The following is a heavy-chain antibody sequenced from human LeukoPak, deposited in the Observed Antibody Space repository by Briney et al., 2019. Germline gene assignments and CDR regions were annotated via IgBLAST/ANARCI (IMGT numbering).Heavy chain of an antibody. Sequence: GGALRLSCAASGFTFDDYAMHWVRQAPGEGLELVSLISGDGGSTYYADSVKGRFTISRDNSKNSLYLQMNRLRTEDTALYYCAKDLLYSSGWSAPDYWGQGTLVTVSS. CDR3: AKDLLYSSGWSAPDY. CDR1: GFTFDDYA. V-gene: IGHV3-43*02. J-gene: IGHJ4*02. D-gene: IGHD6-19*01. CDR2: ISGDGGST.